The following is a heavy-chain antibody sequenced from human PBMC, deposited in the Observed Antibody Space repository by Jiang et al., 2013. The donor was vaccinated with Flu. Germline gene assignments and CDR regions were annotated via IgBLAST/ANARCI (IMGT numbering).Heavy chain of an antibody. Sequence: GSGLVKPSETLSLTCTVSGGSISSSSYYWGWIRQPPGKGLEWIGSIYYSGSTYYNPSLKSRVTISVDTSKNQFSLKLSSVTAADTAVYYCASMDYGDYVWDYWGQGTLVTVSS. V-gene: IGHV4-39*01. D-gene: IGHD4-17*01. CDR2: IYYSGST. CDR3: ASMDYGDYVWDY. CDR1: GGSISSSSYY. J-gene: IGHJ4*02.